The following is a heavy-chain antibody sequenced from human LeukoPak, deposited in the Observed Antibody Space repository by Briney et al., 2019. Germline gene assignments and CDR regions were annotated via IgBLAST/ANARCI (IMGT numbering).Heavy chain of an antibody. CDR1: GGTFSSYA. V-gene: IGHV1-18*01. Sequence: ASVKLSCKASGGTFSSYAISWVRQAPGQGLEWMGWISAYNGNTNYAQKLQGRVTMTTDTSTSTAYMELRSLRSGDTAVYYCARDMTTVVTGGWFDPWGQETLVTVSS. D-gene: IGHD4-23*01. CDR2: ISAYNGNT. CDR3: ARDMTTVVTGGWFDP. J-gene: IGHJ5*02.